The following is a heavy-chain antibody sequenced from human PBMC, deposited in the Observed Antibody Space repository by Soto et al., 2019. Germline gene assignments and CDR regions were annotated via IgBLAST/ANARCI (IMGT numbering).Heavy chain of an antibody. V-gene: IGHV3-11*05. D-gene: IGHD3-10*01. CDR1: GFTFSDYF. J-gene: IGHJ5*02. CDR2: ISSSSSYT. CDR3: ARDHYGPGWFDP. Sequence: QVQLVESGGGLVKPGGSLRLSCAASGFTFSDYFMSWIRQAPGKGLEWVSYISSSSSYTNYADSVKGRFTISRDNAKNSLYLQMNSLRAEDTAVYYCARDHYGPGWFDPWGQGTLVTVSS.